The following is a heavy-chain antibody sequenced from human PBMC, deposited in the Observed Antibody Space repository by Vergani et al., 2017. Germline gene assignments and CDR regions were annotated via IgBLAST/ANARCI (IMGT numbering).Heavy chain of an antibody. Sequence: VQLVESGGGLVQPGGSLKLSCAASGFTFSGSAMHWVRQAPGKGLEWVAVISYDGSNKYYADSVKGRFTISRDNSKNTLYLQMNSLRAEDTAVYYCAKDYDFWSGYYPYYYYGMDVWGQGTTVTVSS. CDR3: AKDYDFWSGYYPYYYYGMDV. CDR2: ISYDGSNK. J-gene: IGHJ6*02. D-gene: IGHD3-3*01. CDR1: GFTFSGSA. V-gene: IGHV3-30*04.